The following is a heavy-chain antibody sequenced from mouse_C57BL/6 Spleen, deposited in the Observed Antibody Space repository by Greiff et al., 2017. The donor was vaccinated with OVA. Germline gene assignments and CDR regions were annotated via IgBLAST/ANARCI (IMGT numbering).Heavy chain of an antibody. D-gene: IGHD2-5*01. CDR3: ARGGHYSNSWFAY. CDR2: INYDGSST. V-gene: IGHV5-16*01. Sequence: EVMLVESEGGLVQPGSSMKLSCTASGFTFSDYYMAWVRQVPEKGLEWVANINYDGSSTNYLDSLKSRFILSRDNAKNILYLQMSSLKSEDTATYYCARGGHYSNSWFAYWGQGTLVTVSA. J-gene: IGHJ3*01. CDR1: GFTFSDYY.